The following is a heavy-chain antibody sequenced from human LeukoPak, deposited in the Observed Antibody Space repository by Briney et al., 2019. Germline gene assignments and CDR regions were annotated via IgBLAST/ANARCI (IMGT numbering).Heavy chain of an antibody. J-gene: IGHJ5*02. D-gene: IGHD2-15*01. CDR2: IYYSGSA. CDR3: AREVAAAGWFDP. Sequence: SETLSLTCTVSGGSISGSSYYWGWIRQPPGKGLEWIGSIYYSGSAYYNPSLKSRVTISVDRSKNQFSLKLSSVTAADTAVYYCAREVAAAGWFDPWGQGTLVTVSS. V-gene: IGHV4-39*07. CDR1: GGSISGSSYY.